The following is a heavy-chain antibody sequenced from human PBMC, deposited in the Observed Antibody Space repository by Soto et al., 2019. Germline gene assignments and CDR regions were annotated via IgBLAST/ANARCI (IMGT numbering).Heavy chain of an antibody. J-gene: IGHJ4*02. V-gene: IGHV5-51*01. Sequence: GESLKISCKGSGYSFTSYWIGWVRQMPGKGLEWMGIIYPGDSDTRYSPSFQGQVTISADKSISTAYLQWSSLKASDTAMYYCARSYCGGDCYPNFDYWGQGTLVTVSS. CDR2: IYPGDSDT. D-gene: IGHD2-21*02. CDR1: GYSFTSYW. CDR3: ARSYCGGDCYPNFDY.